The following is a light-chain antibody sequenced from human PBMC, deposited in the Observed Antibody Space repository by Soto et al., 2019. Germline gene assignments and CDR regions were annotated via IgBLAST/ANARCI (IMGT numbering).Light chain of an antibody. CDR3: SSYSTSSALV. J-gene: IGLJ2*01. V-gene: IGLV2-14*03. CDR1: SAGIGAFNY. Sequence: QSALTQPASVSGSPGQSITISCAGTSAGIGAFNYVSWYQHHPGKAPKLLIYDVSDRPSGVSTRFSASKSANTASLTISGLQADDEADYYCSSYSTSSALVFGGGTKLTVL. CDR2: DVS.